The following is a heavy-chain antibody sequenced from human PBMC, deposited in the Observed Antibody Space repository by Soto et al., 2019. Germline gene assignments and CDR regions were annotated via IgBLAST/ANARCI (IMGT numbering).Heavy chain of an antibody. Sequence: PSVALCCKDSGYTFTGYYRQWVRQATGQGLEWMGWINPNSGGTNYAQKFQGWVTMTRDTSISTAYMELSRLRSDDTAVYYCARALKYSGRYYGYYYYGMDVWGQGTTVTVSS. V-gene: IGHV1-2*04. J-gene: IGHJ6*02. CDR1: GYTFTGYY. D-gene: IGHD1-26*01. CDR3: ARALKYSGRYYGYYYYGMDV. CDR2: INPNSGGT.